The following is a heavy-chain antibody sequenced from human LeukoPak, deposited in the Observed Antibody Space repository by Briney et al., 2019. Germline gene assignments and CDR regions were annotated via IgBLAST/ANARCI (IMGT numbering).Heavy chain of an antibody. Sequence: ASVKVSCKASGGTFSSYAISWVRQAPGQGLEWMGGIIPIFGTANYAQKFRGRVTITADKSTRTAYMELSSLRSEDTAVYYCARVSYDSSGSAGGYFDYWGQGTLVTGSS. CDR2: IIPIFGTA. J-gene: IGHJ4*02. D-gene: IGHD3-22*01. CDR1: GGTFSSYA. CDR3: ARVSYDSSGSAGGYFDY. V-gene: IGHV1-69*06.